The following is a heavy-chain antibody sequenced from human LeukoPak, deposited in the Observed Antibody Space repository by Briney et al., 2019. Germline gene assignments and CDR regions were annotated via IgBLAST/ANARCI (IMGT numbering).Heavy chain of an antibody. CDR1: GFTFSNYG. V-gene: IGHV3-30*02. CDR2: IRYDGSDK. Sequence: GGSLRLSCAVSGFTFSNYGMHWVRQAPGKGLEWVAFIRYDGSDKYYADSVKGRFTISRDNSKNTLCLQMSSLRAEDTALYYCAQYSYGDFWGQGTLVTVSS. CDR3: AQYSYGDF. J-gene: IGHJ4*02. D-gene: IGHD3-16*01.